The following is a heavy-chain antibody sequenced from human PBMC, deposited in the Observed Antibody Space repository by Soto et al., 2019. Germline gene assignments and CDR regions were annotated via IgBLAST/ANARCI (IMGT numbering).Heavy chain of an antibody. Sequence: SETLSLTCIVSCESISSSSYYWGWIRQPPGKGLEWIGSIYYSGRTYYNPPFKSRVTISIDTSKNQFSLKLSSVTATDTAVYYCARQRTTVVTQAYFDHWGQGALVTVSS. CDR2: IYYSGRT. CDR1: CESISSSSYY. CDR3: ARQRTTVVTQAYFDH. V-gene: IGHV4-39*01. J-gene: IGHJ4*02. D-gene: IGHD2-21*02.